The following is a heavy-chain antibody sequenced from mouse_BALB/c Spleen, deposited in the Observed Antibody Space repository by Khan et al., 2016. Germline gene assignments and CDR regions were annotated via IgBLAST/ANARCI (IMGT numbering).Heavy chain of an antibody. D-gene: IGHD4-1*01. CDR1: GFSLNTYGMG. CDR3: ARIARWDVAY. J-gene: IGHJ3*01. CDR2: IWWNDTK. V-gene: IGHV8-11*01. Sequence: QVTLKESGPGILQPSQTLSLTCSFSGFSLNTYGMGVGWIRQPSGKGLELLAHIWWNDTKSYNTALKSRLTTSKDTSNNPVFLRIASVDTADTASYYCARIARWDVAYWGQGTLVTVSA.